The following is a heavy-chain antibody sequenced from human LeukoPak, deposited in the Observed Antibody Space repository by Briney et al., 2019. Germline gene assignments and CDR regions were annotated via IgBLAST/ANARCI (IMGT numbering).Heavy chain of an antibody. Sequence: GETLRLSCAASGFTFSSHGMNWVRQAPGKGLEWVSGISGSGGNTYYADSVKGRFTISRDNSKNTLYLQMNSLRAEDTAVYYCAREHLVEIQLWWASYYYDSSGYLGRDYFDYWGQGTLVTVSS. CDR3: AREHLVEIQLWWASYYYDSSGYLGRDYFDY. CDR2: ISGSGGNT. J-gene: IGHJ4*02. D-gene: IGHD3-22*01. CDR1: GFTFSSHG. V-gene: IGHV3-23*01.